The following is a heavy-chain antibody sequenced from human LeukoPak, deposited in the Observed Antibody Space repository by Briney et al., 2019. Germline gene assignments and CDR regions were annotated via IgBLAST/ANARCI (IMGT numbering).Heavy chain of an antibody. J-gene: IGHJ6*02. CDR3: ARYCSSTSCPTPYYYGMDV. V-gene: IGHV3-7*05. D-gene: IGHD2-2*01. CDR2: IKQDGSEK. Sequence: GGSLRLSCAASGFTFSSYWMSWVRQAPGKGLEWVANIKQDGSEKYYVDSVKGRFTISRDNAKNSLYLKMNSLRAEDTAVYYCARYCSSTSCPTPYYYGMDVWGQGTTVTVSS. CDR1: GFTFSSYW.